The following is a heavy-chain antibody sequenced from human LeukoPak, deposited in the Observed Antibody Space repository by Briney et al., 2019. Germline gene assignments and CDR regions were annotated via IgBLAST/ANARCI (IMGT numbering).Heavy chain of an antibody. Sequence: ASVKVSCKASGYTFAGYAIFWVRQAPGQRLEWMGWISAGNGNTRYSQKFHDRLTISRDTPASTVYMELSSLRSEDTAIYYCARDRGNYLLPYWGQGTLVTVSS. CDR1: GYTFAGYA. J-gene: IGHJ4*02. V-gene: IGHV1-3*01. CDR2: ISAGNGNT. D-gene: IGHD1-26*01. CDR3: ARDRGNYLLPY.